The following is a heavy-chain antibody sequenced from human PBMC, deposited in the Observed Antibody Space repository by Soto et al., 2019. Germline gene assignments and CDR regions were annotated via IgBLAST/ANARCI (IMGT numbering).Heavy chain of an antibody. CDR3: ARGGVTGDYYYHGVDV. V-gene: IGHV1-69*12. CDR1: GGTFSSYA. CDR2: IIPIFDTT. D-gene: IGHD3-16*01. Sequence: QVQLVQSGAEVKKPGSSVKVSCKASGGTFSSYAISWVRQAPGQGLEWMGGIIPIFDTTNYAQKFQGRVTITADVSPSTAYMELSSLGSEDTAVYYCARGGVTGDYYYHGVDVWGQGTTVTVSS. J-gene: IGHJ6*02.